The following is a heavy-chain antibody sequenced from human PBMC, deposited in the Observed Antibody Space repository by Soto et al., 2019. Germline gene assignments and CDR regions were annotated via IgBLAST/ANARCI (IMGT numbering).Heavy chain of an antibody. CDR3: ARDPNIVATMGSIYYYYGMDV. Sequence: SETLSLTCTVSGASISSYYWSWIRQPPGKGLEWIGYIYNSGSTNYNPSLKSRVTISVDTSKNQFSLKLSSVTAADTAVYYCARDPNIVATMGSIYYYYGMDVWGQGTTVTVSS. D-gene: IGHD5-12*01. J-gene: IGHJ6*02. CDR2: IYNSGST. CDR1: GASISSYY. V-gene: IGHV4-4*08.